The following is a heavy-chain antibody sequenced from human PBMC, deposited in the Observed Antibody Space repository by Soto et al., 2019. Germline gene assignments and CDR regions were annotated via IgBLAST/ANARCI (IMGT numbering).Heavy chain of an antibody. Sequence: GPSVKVSCKASGYTFTSYGISWARQAPGQGLVRMGWINAYNGNTNYAQKLQGRVTMTTDTSTSTAYMELRSLRSDDTAVYYCARDLGGDFWSGYYFQPNAFDIWGQGTMVTVSS. CDR1: GYTFTSYG. CDR2: INAYNGNT. CDR3: ARDLGGDFWSGYYFQPNAFDI. V-gene: IGHV1-18*04. J-gene: IGHJ3*02. D-gene: IGHD3-3*01.